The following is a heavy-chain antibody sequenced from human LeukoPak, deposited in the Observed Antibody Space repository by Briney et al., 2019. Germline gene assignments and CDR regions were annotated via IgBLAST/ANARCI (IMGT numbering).Heavy chain of an antibody. D-gene: IGHD3-10*01. V-gene: IGHV3-23*01. CDR1: GFTFRNYA. CDR2: ISGGGGST. CDR3: AKTYYYGSGTYYPLDY. J-gene: IGHJ4*02. Sequence: PGGSLRLXCAASGFTFRNYAMSWVRQAPGKGLEWVSTISGGGGSTYYADSVKGRFTISRDNSKNTLYVQMNSLKIDDTAVYYCAKTYYYGSGTYYPLDYWGQGTLVTVSS.